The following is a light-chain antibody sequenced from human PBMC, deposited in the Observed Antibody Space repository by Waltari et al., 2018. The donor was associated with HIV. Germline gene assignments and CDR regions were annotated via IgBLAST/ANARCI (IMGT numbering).Light chain of an antibody. CDR2: EVN. V-gene: IGLV2-23*02. Sequence: QSALTQPASVSGSPGQSITISGTGSRSGVGRYNLISWYQQHPGQAPHVILYEVNERPSGVSNRFSGSKSGNTASLTISGLQAEDEADYYCCSYAGSSTYVFGTGTKVTVL. J-gene: IGLJ1*01. CDR3: CSYAGSSTYV. CDR1: RSGVGRYNL.